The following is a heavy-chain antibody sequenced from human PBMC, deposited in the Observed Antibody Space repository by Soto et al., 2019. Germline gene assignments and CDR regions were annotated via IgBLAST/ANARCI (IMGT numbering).Heavy chain of an antibody. J-gene: IGHJ4*02. V-gene: IGHV6-1*01. CDR1: GDSVSSNSAA. Sequence: SQTLSLTFAISGDSVSSNSAAWNWISQSPSRGLEWLGRTYYRSKWFHDYAVPVKSRISINPDTSKNQFSLQLNSVTPEDTAVYYCAREPDDSGYATWGQGTRVTVSS. CDR2: TYYRSKWFH. D-gene: IGHD3-22*01. CDR3: AREPDDSGYAT.